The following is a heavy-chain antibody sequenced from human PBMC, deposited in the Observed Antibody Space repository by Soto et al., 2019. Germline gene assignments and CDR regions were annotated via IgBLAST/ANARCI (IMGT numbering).Heavy chain of an antibody. CDR3: ASLAYCGGDCYTPAEYFQH. Sequence: EVQLVESGGGLVQPGGSLRLSCAASGFTFSSYWMSWVRQAPGKGLEWVANIKQDGSEKYYVDSVKGRFTISRDNAKNTLYLQMNSLRAEDTAVYYCASLAYCGGDCYTPAEYFQHWGQGTLVTVSS. V-gene: IGHV3-7*01. CDR2: IKQDGSEK. CDR1: GFTFSSYW. D-gene: IGHD2-21*02. J-gene: IGHJ1*01.